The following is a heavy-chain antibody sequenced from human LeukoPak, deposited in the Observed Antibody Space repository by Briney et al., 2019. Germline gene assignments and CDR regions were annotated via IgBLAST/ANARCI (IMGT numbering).Heavy chain of an antibody. D-gene: IGHD1-14*01. J-gene: IGHJ4*02. Sequence: SETLPLTCTVSGGSISSSSYYWGWIRQPPGKGLEWIGSIYYSGSTYYNPSLKSRVTISVDTSKNQFSLKLSSVTAADTAVYYCARDTWEPFDYWGQGTLVTVSS. CDR2: IYYSGST. V-gene: IGHV4-39*07. CDR1: GGSISSSSYY. CDR3: ARDTWEPFDY.